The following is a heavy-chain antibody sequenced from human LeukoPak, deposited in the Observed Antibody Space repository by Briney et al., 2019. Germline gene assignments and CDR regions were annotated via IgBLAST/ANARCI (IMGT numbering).Heavy chain of an antibody. D-gene: IGHD3-22*01. J-gene: IGHJ4*02. V-gene: IGHV3-30-3*01. CDR3: ARGEYYYDSSGYYRQFDY. CDR2: ISYDGSNK. CDR1: GFTFSSYA. Sequence: PGGSLRLSCAASGFTFSSYAMHWVRQAPGKGLEWVAVISYDGSNKYYADSVKGRFTISRDNSKNTLYLQMNSLRVEDTAVYYCARGEYYYDSSGYYRQFDYWGQGTLVTVSS.